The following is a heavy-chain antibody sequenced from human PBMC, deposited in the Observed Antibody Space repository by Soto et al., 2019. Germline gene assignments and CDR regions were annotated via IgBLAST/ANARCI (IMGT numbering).Heavy chain of an antibody. Sequence: EVQLVESGGRLVQPGGPLRLPVEPSGFTLSSYSMNWARQAPGKGLEWVSYISSSSSTIYYADSVKGRFTISRDNAKNSLYLQMNSLRDEDTAVYYCVRGGAFKIDYWGQGTLVTVSS. D-gene: IGHD3-16*01. CDR3: VRGGAFKIDY. CDR1: GFTLSSYS. CDR2: ISSSSSTI. V-gene: IGHV3-48*02. J-gene: IGHJ4*02.